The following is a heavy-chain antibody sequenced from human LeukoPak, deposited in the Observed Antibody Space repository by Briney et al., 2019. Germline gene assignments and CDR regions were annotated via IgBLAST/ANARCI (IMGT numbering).Heavy chain of an antibody. V-gene: IGHV4-30-4*08. CDR2: IYYSGST. D-gene: IGHD2-21*01. J-gene: IGHJ4*02. CDR1: GGSISSGGYY. Sequence: PSQTLSLTCTVSGGSISSGGYYWSWIRQHPGKGLEWIGYIYYSGSTYYNPSLKSRVTMSVDTSKNQFSLKLSSVTAADTAVYYCARTESTYYYFDYWGQGTLVTVSS. CDR3: ARTESTYYYFDY.